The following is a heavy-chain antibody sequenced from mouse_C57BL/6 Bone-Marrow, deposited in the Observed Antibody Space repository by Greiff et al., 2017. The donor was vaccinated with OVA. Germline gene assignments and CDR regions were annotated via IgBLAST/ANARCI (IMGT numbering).Heavy chain of an antibody. J-gene: IGHJ2*01. CDR1: GYTFTSYG. CDR3: ARRGYYSKNYFDY. CDR2: IYPRSGNT. V-gene: IGHV1-81*01. D-gene: IGHD2-5*01. Sequence: VQLQQSGAELARPGASVKLSCKASGYTFTSYGISWVKQSTGQGLEWIGEIYPRSGNTYYNEKFKGKATLTADKSSSTAYMELRSLTSEDSAVYFCARRGYYSKNYFDYWGQGTTLTVSS.